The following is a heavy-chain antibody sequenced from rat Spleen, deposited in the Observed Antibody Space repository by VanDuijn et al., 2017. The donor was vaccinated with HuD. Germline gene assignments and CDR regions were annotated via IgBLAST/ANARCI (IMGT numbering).Heavy chain of an antibody. CDR2: ISTGGNT. Sequence: QVHLKESGPGLVQSSQTLSLTCTVSGFSLTSNGVSWVRQPPGEGLEWIAAISTGGNTYYNSALKSRLSISKDTSKSQVFLKMNSFQTEDTATFYCVRDAYYSSSPPAYWGQGTLVTVSS. D-gene: IGHD1-2*01. CDR1: GFSLTSNG. J-gene: IGHJ3*01. V-gene: IGHV2S12*01. CDR3: VRDAYYSSSPPAY.